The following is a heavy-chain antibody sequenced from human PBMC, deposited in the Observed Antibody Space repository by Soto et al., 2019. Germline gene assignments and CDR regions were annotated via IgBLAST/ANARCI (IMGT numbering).Heavy chain of an antibody. CDR2: FSYTGTV. Sequence: PSETLSLTCTVSGGSISRDHWSWIRQPPGKGLEWIGYFSYTGTVNYKPSLQSRVTISADASKNQFYLNLTSVTAADTAVYYCARPSRFGYMYNWLDPWGQGIMVTVPQ. CDR3: ARPSRFGYMYNWLDP. V-gene: IGHV4-59*01. D-gene: IGHD5-18*01. CDR1: GGSISRDH. J-gene: IGHJ5*02.